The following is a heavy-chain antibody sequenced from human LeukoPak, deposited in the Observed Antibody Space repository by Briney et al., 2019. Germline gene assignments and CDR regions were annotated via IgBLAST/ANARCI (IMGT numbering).Heavy chain of an antibody. J-gene: IGHJ4*02. Sequence: GGSLRLSCAASGFTFSSYYMSWVRQAPGKGLEWVANINQDGSVKYYVDSVKGRFTISRGNAKNSLYLQMNRLRAEDTAVYYCLREYLGGFDYWGQGTLVTVSS. CDR1: GFTFSSYY. D-gene: IGHD3-16*01. V-gene: IGHV3-7*01. CDR3: LREYLGGFDY. CDR2: INQDGSVK.